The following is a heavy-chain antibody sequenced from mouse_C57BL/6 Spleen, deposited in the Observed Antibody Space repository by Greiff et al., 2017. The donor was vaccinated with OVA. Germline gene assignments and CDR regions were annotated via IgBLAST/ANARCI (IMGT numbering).Heavy chain of an antibody. CDR3: ARRRAYSNSYYAMDY. CDR1: GYTFTSYW. V-gene: IGHV1-62-3*01. D-gene: IGHD2-5*01. Sequence: QVQLQQPGAELVKPGASVTLSCKASGYTFTSYWMHWVKQRPGRGLEWIGRIAPNSGGTKYNEKFKGKATLTSDTSSSTAYMQLSSLTSEDSAIYVCARRRAYSNSYYAMDYWGQGTSVTVSS. J-gene: IGHJ4*01. CDR2: IAPNSGGT.